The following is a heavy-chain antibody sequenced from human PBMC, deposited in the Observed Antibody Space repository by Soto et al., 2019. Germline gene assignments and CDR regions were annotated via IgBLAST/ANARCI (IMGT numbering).Heavy chain of an antibody. D-gene: IGHD6-13*01. CDR3: AKVTKRAAAGRYEYYKYGMDV. V-gene: IGHV3-23*01. J-gene: IGHJ6*04. CDR2: ISGSGGSS. CDR1: GFAFSTYA. Sequence: GGSLRLSCVASGFAFSTYAMTWVRQAPGKGLEWVSVISGSGGSSYYAASVKGRFTISRDNSKNTVYLQMNGLRAEDTALYFCAKVTKRAAAGRYEYYKYGMDVWGKGTTVTVSS.